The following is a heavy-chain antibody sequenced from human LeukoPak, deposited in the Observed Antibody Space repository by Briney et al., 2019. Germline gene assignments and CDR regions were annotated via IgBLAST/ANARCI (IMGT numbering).Heavy chain of an antibody. V-gene: IGHV1-8*01. D-gene: IGHD3/OR15-3a*01. Sequence: ASVKVSCKASGYTFTSYDINWVRQATGQGLEWMGWMNPNSGNTGYAQKFQGRVTMTRNTSISTAYMELSSLRSEDTAVYYCARGLYGPYYYYYMDVWGKGTTVTISS. CDR3: ARGLYGPYYYYYMDV. J-gene: IGHJ6*03. CDR1: GYTFTSYD. CDR2: MNPNSGNT.